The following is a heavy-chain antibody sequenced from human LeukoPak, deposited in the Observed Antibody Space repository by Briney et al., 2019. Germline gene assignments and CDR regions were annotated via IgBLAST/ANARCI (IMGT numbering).Heavy chain of an antibody. CDR3: ARKIAAAFSAFDI. V-gene: IGHV3-74*01. CDR1: GFTFSSYW. CDR2: INSDGSST. D-gene: IGHD6-13*01. Sequence: GGSLRLSCAASGFTFSSYWMHWVRQAPGKGLVWVPRINSDGSSTSYADSVKGRFTISRDNAKNTLYLQMNSLRAEDTAVYYCARKIAAAFSAFDIWGQGTMVTVSS. J-gene: IGHJ3*02.